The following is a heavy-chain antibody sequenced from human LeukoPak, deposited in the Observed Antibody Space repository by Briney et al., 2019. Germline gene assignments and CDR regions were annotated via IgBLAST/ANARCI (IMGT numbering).Heavy chain of an antibody. CDR1: GGSISSSSYY. Sequence: SETLSLTCTVSGGSISSSSYYWGWIRQPPGKGLEWIGSIYYSGSTYYNPSLKSRVTISVDTSKNQFSLKLSSVTAADTAVYYCARSSTNRPWEPFDYWGQGTLVTVSS. J-gene: IGHJ4*02. CDR3: ARSSTNRPWEPFDY. CDR2: IYYSGST. V-gene: IGHV4-39*07. D-gene: IGHD1-26*01.